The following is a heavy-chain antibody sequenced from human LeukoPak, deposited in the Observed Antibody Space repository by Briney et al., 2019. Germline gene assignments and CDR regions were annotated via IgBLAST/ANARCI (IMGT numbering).Heavy chain of an antibody. Sequence: PGGSLRLSCAASGFTFSSYNMNWVHQAPGKGLEWVSYFKGSTSTIYYADSVKGRFTISRDNAKNSLYLQMNSLRAEDTAVYYCASAGFDYWGQGTLVTVSS. CDR1: GFTFSSYN. J-gene: IGHJ4*02. CDR3: ASAGFDY. CDR2: FKGSTSTI. V-gene: IGHV3-48*01.